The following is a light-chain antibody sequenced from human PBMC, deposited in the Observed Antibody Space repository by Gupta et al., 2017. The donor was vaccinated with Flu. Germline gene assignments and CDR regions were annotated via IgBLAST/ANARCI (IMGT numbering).Light chain of an antibody. CDR1: SGNSSEA. V-gene: IGLV4-69*01. CDR3: QTWGTGIHV. J-gene: IGLJ3*02. CDR2: LNSDGSH. Sequence: HLVLTHSPPASASLGPPVKLPCTLSSGNSSEAIAWHQQQPEKGPRYLMKLNSDGSHSKGDGIPDRFSGSSSGAERYLTIASLQAEDEADYYCQTWGTGIHVFGGGTKLTVL.